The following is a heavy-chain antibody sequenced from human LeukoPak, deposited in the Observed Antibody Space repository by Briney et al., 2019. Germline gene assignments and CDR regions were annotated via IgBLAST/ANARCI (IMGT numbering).Heavy chain of an antibody. Sequence: SETLSLTCTVSGGSISSYYWSWIRQPPGKGLEWIGYIYYSGSTNYNPSLKSRVTISVDTSKNQFSLKLSSVTAADTAVYYCASSYGDLGGYFDYWGQGTLDTVSS. CDR1: GGSISSYY. D-gene: IGHD4-17*01. CDR3: ASSYGDLGGYFDY. J-gene: IGHJ4*02. CDR2: IYYSGST. V-gene: IGHV4-59*01.